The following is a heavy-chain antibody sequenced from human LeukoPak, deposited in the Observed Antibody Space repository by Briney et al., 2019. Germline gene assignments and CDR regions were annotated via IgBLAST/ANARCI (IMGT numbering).Heavy chain of an antibody. CDR3: ARASHARTTVASGTYYFDY. D-gene: IGHD4-23*01. Sequence: SETLSLTCAVYGGSFSGYYWSWIRQPPGKGREWIGEINHSGSTNYNPSLKSRVTMSVDTSKNQFSLKLSSVTAADTAVYYCARASHARTTVASGTYYFDYWGQGTLVTVSS. CDR1: GGSFSGYY. CDR2: INHSGST. V-gene: IGHV4-34*01. J-gene: IGHJ4*02.